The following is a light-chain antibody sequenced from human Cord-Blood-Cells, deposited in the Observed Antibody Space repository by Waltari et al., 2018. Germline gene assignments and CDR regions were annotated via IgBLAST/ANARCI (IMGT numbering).Light chain of an antibody. CDR3: SSYTSSSTLVV. Sequence: QSALTLPASVSGSPGQSIPISCTATSSDVGGYNCVSWYQQHPAKAPRLMIYDVSNRPSGVSNRFSGSKSGNTASLTISGLQAEDEADYYCSSYTSSSTLVVFGGGTKLTVL. V-gene: IGLV2-14*01. CDR2: DVS. J-gene: IGLJ2*01. CDR1: SSDVGGYNC.